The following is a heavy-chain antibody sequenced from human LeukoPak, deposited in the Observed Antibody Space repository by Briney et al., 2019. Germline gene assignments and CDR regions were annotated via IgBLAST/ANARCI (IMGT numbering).Heavy chain of an antibody. CDR2: IYYSGST. J-gene: IGHJ3*02. CDR1: GGSFSGYY. CDR3: ARDPGPQAFYDADAFDI. D-gene: IGHD3-22*01. Sequence: PSETLSLTCAVYGGSFSGYYWSWIRQHPGKGLEWIGYIYYSGSTYYNPSLKSRVTISVDTSKNQFSLKLSSVTAADTAVYYCARDPGPQAFYDADAFDIWGQGTMVTVSS. V-gene: IGHV4-31*11.